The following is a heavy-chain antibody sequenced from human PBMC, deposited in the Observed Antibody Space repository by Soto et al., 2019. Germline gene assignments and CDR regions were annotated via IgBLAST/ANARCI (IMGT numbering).Heavy chain of an antibody. CDR3: ARVAQKNWFDP. CDR1: GGSINSYY. Sequence: SESLALTCTVSGGSINSYYWSWIRQPPGKGLEWIGYIYYSGSTNYNPSLKSRVTISVDTSKNQFSLKLSSVTAADTAVYYCARVAQKNWFDPWGQGTLVTVSS. CDR2: IYYSGST. J-gene: IGHJ5*02. V-gene: IGHV4-59*01.